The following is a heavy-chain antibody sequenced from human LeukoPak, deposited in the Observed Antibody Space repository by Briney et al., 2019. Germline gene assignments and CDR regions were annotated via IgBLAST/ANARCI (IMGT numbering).Heavy chain of an antibody. J-gene: IGHJ2*01. CDR3: ARGGGAARPRYFDL. Sequence: PSETLSLACAVSGACLSNYYWGWVRQPPGKGLEWIGEMNQSGRANYNPSPKSRVTLSVDTSKNQFSLKLDSVTAADTAVYYCARGGGAARPRYFDLWGRGTLVTVSS. V-gene: IGHV4-34*01. D-gene: IGHD6-6*01. CDR2: MNQSGRA. CDR1: GACLSNYY.